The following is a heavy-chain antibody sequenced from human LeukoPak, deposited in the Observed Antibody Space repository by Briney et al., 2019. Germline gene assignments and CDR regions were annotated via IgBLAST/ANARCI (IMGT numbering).Heavy chain of an antibody. CDR3: ARVGGLGAVVPAAMFDY. CDR1: GYTFTGYY. D-gene: IGHD2-2*01. CDR2: INPNSGGT. J-gene: IGHJ4*02. Sequence: ASVKVSCKASGYTFTGYYMHWVRQAPGQGLEWMGWINPNSGGTNYAQKFQGRVTMTRDTSISTAYMELSRLRSDDTAVYYCARVGGLGAVVPAAMFDYWGQGTLVTVSS. V-gene: IGHV1-2*02.